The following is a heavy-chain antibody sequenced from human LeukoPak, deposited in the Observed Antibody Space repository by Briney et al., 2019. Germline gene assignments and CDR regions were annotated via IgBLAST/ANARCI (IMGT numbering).Heavy chain of an antibody. CDR1: GFTFSSYG. Sequence: GGTLRLSCAASGFTFSSYGMSWVRQAPGKGLEWVGRIKAKAHGGTIEYAAPVKGRFTISRDDSKNTLYLQMNSLKTEDTAVYYCTTDGVGVEGATYDNWGQGTLVSVSS. CDR3: TTDGVGVEGATYDN. CDR2: IKAKAHGGTI. V-gene: IGHV3-15*01. J-gene: IGHJ4*02. D-gene: IGHD1-26*01.